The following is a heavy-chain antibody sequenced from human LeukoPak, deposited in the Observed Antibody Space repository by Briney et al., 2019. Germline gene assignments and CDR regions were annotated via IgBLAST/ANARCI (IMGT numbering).Heavy chain of an antibody. J-gene: IGHJ4*02. CDR3: ARFSRGGAIEHPNYYFDY. CDR2: IYYSGST. D-gene: IGHD3-16*02. CDR1: GGSISSYY. V-gene: IGHV4-59*01. Sequence: SETLSLTCTVSGGSISSYYWSWIRQPPGKGLEWIGYIYYSGSTNYNPSLKSRVTISVDTSKNQFSLKLSSVTAADTAVYYCARFSRGGAIEHPNYYFDYWGQGTLVTVSS.